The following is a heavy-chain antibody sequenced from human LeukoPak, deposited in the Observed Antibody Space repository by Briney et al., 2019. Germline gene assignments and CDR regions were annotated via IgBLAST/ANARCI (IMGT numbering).Heavy chain of an antibody. V-gene: IGHV4-59*12. CDR3: ARENYFDS. CDR1: GGSITNYY. J-gene: IGHJ4*02. Sequence: PSETLSLTCSVSGGSITNYYWGWFRQPPGKGLEWIGYIYYSGTTKYNPSLKSRVTISVDTSKNQFSLKLNSVTAAAAAVYYCARENYFDSWGQGTLVTVSS. CDR2: IYYSGTT.